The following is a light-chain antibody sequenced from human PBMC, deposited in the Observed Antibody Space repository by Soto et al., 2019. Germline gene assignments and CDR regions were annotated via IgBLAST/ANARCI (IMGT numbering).Light chain of an antibody. V-gene: IGKV3-11*01. CDR1: QSVSDY. CDR3: QQYNSYFRT. J-gene: IGKJ1*01. Sequence: PGERATLSCRASQSVSDYLAWYQQKPGQPPRLLIYDASKRATGIPDRFSGSGSGTEFTLTISSLQPDDFATYYCQQYNSYFRTFGQGTKVDIK. CDR2: DAS.